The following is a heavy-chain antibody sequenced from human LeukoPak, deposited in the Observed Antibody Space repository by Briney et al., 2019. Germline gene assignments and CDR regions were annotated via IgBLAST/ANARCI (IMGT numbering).Heavy chain of an antibody. CDR2: INPNSGGA. J-gene: IGHJ3*02. V-gene: IGHV1-2*02. D-gene: IGHD6-6*01. Sequence: ASVKVSCKASGYTFTGYYMHWVRQAPGQGLEWMGWINPNSGGANYAQKVQGRVTMTRDTSISTAYMERSRLRSDDTAVYYCARGGANRWYSSSRGDIWGQGTMVTVSS. CDR3: ARGGANRWYSSSRGDI. CDR1: GYTFTGYY.